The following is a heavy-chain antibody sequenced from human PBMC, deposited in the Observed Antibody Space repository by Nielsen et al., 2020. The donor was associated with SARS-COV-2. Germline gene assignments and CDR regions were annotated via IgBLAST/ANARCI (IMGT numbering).Heavy chain of an antibody. Sequence: SETLSLTCTVSGGSISSGDYYWNWVRQPPGKGLEWIGHIYYSGSTYYNPSLKSRVTISEHTSKNQFSLNLSSVTAADTAVYYCARTTVTTAFDYWGQGTLVTVSS. J-gene: IGHJ4*02. CDR2: IYYSGST. V-gene: IGHV4-30-4*01. D-gene: IGHD4-17*01. CDR1: GGSISSGDYY. CDR3: ARTTVTTAFDY.